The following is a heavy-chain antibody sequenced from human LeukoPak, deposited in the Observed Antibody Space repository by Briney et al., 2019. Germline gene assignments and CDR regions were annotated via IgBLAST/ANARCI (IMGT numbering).Heavy chain of an antibody. Sequence: GALRLSCAVSGFTVSSDYMSWVRPAPGKGLEWVSIIYSGGTTYYADSVKGRFTISRDNSKNTLYLQMNSLRAEDTAVYYCARTPGGSGNLFDYWGQGTLVTVSS. CDR3: ARTPGGSGNLFDY. CDR1: GFTVSSDY. D-gene: IGHD3-10*01. V-gene: IGHV3-53*01. J-gene: IGHJ4*02. CDR2: IYSGGTT.